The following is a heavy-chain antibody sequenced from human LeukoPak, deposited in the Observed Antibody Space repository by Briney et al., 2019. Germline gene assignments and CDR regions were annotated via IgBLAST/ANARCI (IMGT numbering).Heavy chain of an antibody. J-gene: IGHJ4*02. CDR1: GFPFNSFW. CDR3: ARGGVNPVDH. V-gene: IGHV3-74*01. D-gene: IGHD1-14*01. Sequence: GGAVRLSCAASGFPFNSFWMHWVGQAPGKGLVWVSDMNEYSTTIKYADSVKGRLTISRDNAKSILYLQMNNLRAEDTAMYFCARGGVNPVDHWGQGTLVTVSS. CDR2: MNEYSTTI.